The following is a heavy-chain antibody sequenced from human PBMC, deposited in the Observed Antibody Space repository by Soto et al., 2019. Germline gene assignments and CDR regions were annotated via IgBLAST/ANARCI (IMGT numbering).Heavy chain of an antibody. CDR1: GFTFSSYS. D-gene: IGHD1-26*01. CDR2: ISSSSSYI. V-gene: IGHV3-21*01. J-gene: IGHJ4*02. Sequence: EVQLVESGGGLVKPGGSLRLSCAASGFTFSSYSMNWVRQAPGKGLEWVSSISSSSSYIYYADSVKGRFTISRDNAKNSLYVQMNILRAEDTAVYYCAREASGSYQYWGQVTLVTVSS. CDR3: AREASGSYQY.